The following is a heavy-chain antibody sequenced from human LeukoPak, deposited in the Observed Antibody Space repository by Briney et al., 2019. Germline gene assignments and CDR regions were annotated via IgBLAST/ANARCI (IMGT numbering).Heavy chain of an antibody. CDR1: GGSISKYY. D-gene: IGHD4-17*01. J-gene: IGHJ4*02. CDR2: IYYSGST. CDR3: TRSRSINYGDYGWFFY. Sequence: SETLSLTCTVSGGSISKYYWSWIRQSPGKGLEWIGYIYYSGSTIYNPSLKSRVTISVDTSKNQFSLNLTSVTAADTAVYFCTRSRSINYGDYGWFFYWGQGTLVTVS. V-gene: IGHV4-59*08.